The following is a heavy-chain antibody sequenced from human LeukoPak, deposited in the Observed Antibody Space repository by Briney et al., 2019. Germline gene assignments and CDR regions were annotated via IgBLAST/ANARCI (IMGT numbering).Heavy chain of an antibody. D-gene: IGHD1-26*01. V-gene: IGHV1-18*01. Sequence: ASVKVSCKASGYTFSSNGISWARQAPGQGLEWVGWNSAYNGNKHYAQNLQRSVTMTTDTSTRPAYMEMRILRSDATASYYSARDGRSRAKPFDYWGQGALVTV. CDR1: GYTFSSNG. CDR3: ARDGRSRAKPFDY. CDR2: NSAYNGNK. J-gene: IGHJ4*02.